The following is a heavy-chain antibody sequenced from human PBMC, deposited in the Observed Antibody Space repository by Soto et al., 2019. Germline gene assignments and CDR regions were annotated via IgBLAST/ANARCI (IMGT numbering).Heavy chain of an antibody. Sequence: QVQLVESGGGVAQPGGSLTLSCVASGFFFSSHGMYWVRQAPGRGLEWVALISYEGSHKYYVDSVKGRFTISRDNSKKTVYLHMTSLRAEDTALYYCAKDFELPDGDYYHYGMDVWGQGTTVSVSS. CDR1: GFFFSSHG. D-gene: IGHD1-1*01. V-gene: IGHV3-30*18. CDR3: AKDFELPDGDYYHYGMDV. J-gene: IGHJ6*02. CDR2: ISYEGSHK.